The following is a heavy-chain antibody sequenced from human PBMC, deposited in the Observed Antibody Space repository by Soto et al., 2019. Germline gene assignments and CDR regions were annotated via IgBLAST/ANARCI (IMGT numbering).Heavy chain of an antibody. D-gene: IGHD3-16*01. CDR1: GYTFSSSA. Sequence: GYTFSSSALQLVRQDRGQRLEWIGWIVVDSGNTNYAQRFQERVTFTRDMSTSTAYMDLSSLTSEDTAVYYCAADLAPIDYQTWVDPWGQGTPVTVSS. CDR3: AADLAPIDYQTWVDP. V-gene: IGHV1-58*01. J-gene: IGHJ5*02. CDR2: IVVDSGNT.